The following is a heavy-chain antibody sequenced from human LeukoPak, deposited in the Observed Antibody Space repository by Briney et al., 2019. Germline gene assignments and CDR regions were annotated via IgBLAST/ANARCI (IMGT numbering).Heavy chain of an antibody. V-gene: IGHV3-30*18. J-gene: IGHJ4*02. Sequence: GGSLRLSCAASGFTFSSYGMHWVRQAPGKGLEWVAVISYDGSNKYYADSVKGRFTISRDNSKNTLYLQMNSLRAEDTAVYYCAKDRARFDYWGQGTLATVSS. CDR1: GFTFSSYG. CDR2: ISYDGSNK. CDR3: AKDRARFDY.